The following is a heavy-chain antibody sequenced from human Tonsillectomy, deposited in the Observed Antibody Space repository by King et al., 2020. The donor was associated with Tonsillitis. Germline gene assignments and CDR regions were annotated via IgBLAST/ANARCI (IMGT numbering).Heavy chain of an antibody. D-gene: IGHD3-22*01. V-gene: IGHV1-18*04. Sequence: QLVQSGGEVKKPGASVRVSCKTSGYTFGSFGINWVRQAPGQGLEWMGWMSPYKNNSIYYVEKFQGRVTLTIDASTSTAYMELTSLRSDDTAVYYCARGNFFDSGGTFEYWGQGTLVTVSS. CDR2: MSPYKNNS. J-gene: IGHJ4*02. CDR1: GYTFGSFG. CDR3: ARGNFFDSGGTFEY.